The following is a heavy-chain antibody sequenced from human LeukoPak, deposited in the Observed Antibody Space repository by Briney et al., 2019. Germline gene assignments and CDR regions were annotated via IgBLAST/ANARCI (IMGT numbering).Heavy chain of an antibody. CDR3: ARATAENDH. Sequence: ASVKVSCKASGYTFTGYYLHWVRQAPGQGLEWMGWLNPKTGCTSYAQKFQGRVTMTRDTSISTVNMELSRLTSDDTAVYYCARATAENDHWGQGTLVTVSS. V-gene: IGHV1-2*02. CDR1: GYTFTGYY. J-gene: IGHJ4*02. CDR2: LNPKTGCT. D-gene: IGHD1-14*01.